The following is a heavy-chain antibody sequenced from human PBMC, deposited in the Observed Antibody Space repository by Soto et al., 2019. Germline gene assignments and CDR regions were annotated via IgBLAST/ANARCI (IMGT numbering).Heavy chain of an antibody. CDR2: IYPGDSDT. CDR3: AGGGSGNYFDF. CDR1: GYSFNTNW. V-gene: IGHV5-51*01. Sequence: PGESLKISCKGSGYSFNTNWIGRVRQMPGKGLEWMGIIYPGDSDTRYSPSFQGQVTISADKSISTAYLQWTSLKAPDTAIYYCAGGGSGNYFDFWGQGTQVTVSS. D-gene: IGHD2-15*01. J-gene: IGHJ4*02.